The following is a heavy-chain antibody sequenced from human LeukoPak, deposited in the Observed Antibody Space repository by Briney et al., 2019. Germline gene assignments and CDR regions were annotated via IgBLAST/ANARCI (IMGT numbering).Heavy chain of an antibody. V-gene: IGHV3-20*04. D-gene: IGHD6-13*01. J-gene: IGHJ4*02. CDR2: INWNGGST. Sequence: PGGSLRLSCAASGFTSDDYGMSWVRQAPGKGLEWVSGINWNGGSTGYADSVKGRFTISRDNAKNSLYLQMNSLRAEDTALYYCARDQSAGYSSNDFDYWGQGTLVTVSS. CDR1: GFTSDDYG. CDR3: ARDQSAGYSSNDFDY.